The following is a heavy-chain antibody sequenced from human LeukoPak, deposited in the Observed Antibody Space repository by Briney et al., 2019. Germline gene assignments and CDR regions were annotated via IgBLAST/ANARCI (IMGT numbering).Heavy chain of an antibody. D-gene: IGHD6-13*01. V-gene: IGHV3-23*01. J-gene: IGHJ4*02. CDR1: GFTFSSYV. CDR3: ARRGAAGTYYSDY. Sequence: PGGSLRLSCAASGFTFSSYVMSWVRQAPGKGLEWGSAISGSGGGTYYADSVKGRYTISRDNSKNTVYPNNNSVTAGDGAVYYCARRGAAGTYYSDYWGQGTLVTVSS. CDR2: ISGSGGGT.